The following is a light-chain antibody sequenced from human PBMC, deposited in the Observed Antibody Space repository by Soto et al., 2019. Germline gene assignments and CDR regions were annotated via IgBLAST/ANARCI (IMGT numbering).Light chain of an antibody. CDR1: QGISSY. Sequence: AIPMTQSPSSFSASTGDRFTITCRASQGISSYITRYKQKTGKAPKLLIYAASTLQSGVPSRFSGSGSGTDFTLTISCLQSEDFASYYCQQYYSYPRTFGQGTKVDIK. J-gene: IGKJ2*01. CDR2: AAS. CDR3: QQYYSYPRT. V-gene: IGKV1-8*01.